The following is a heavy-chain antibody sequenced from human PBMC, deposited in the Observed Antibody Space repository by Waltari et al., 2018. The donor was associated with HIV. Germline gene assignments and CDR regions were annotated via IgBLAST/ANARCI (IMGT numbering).Heavy chain of an antibody. CDR2: MFYSGTT. V-gene: IGHV4-39*01. Sequence: QLQLQESGPGLVKPSETLSLICSISGGSITSTSYYWGWTRQPPGKGLEWSGSMFYSGTTYYNPSLKSRVTISVDTSKTQFSLKLSSVTAADTALYYCARQAYYYGSGSANWFDPWGQGTLVTVSS. J-gene: IGHJ5*02. CDR1: GGSITSTSYY. CDR3: ARQAYYYGSGSANWFDP. D-gene: IGHD3-10*01.